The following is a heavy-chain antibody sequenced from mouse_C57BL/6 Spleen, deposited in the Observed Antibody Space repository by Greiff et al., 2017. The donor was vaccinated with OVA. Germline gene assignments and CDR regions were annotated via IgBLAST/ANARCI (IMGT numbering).Heavy chain of an antibody. CDR2: INPNNGGT. CDR3: ARHDGYPGDFDV. Sequence: EVQVVESGPELVKPGASVKMSCKASGYTFTDYNMHWVKQSHGKSLEWIGYINPNNGGTSYNQKFKGKATLTVNKSSSTAYMELRSLTSEDSAVYYCARHDGYPGDFDVWGTGTTVTVSS. D-gene: IGHD2-3*01. J-gene: IGHJ1*03. CDR1: GYTFTDYN. V-gene: IGHV1-22*01.